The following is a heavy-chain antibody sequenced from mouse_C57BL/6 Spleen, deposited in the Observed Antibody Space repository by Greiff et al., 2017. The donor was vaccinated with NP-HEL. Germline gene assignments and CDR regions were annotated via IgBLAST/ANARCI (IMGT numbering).Heavy chain of an antibody. CDR3: AKGRTGTIDY. J-gene: IGHJ2*01. CDR1: GFTFSDYG. CDR2: ISSGSSTI. Sequence: EVQLVESGGGLVKPGGSLKLSCAASGFTFSDYGMHWVRQAPEKGLEWVAYISSGSSTIYYADTVKGRFTISRDNAKNTLFLQMTSLRSEDTAMYYCAKGRTGTIDYWGQGTTLTVSS. V-gene: IGHV5-17*01. D-gene: IGHD4-1*01.